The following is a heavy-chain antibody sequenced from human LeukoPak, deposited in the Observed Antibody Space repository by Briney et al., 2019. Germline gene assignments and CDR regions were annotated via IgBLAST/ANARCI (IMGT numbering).Heavy chain of an antibody. J-gene: IGHJ4*02. D-gene: IGHD4-11*01. CDR3: TTLSNDVLY. CDR2: MKSNRDGGTS. Sequence: NPRGSLRLSCAASGFTFHNAWMTWVRQAPGKGLEWVGRMKSNRDGGTSDYAAPVKGRFTISRDDSKNTLYLHMNSLRAEDTAVYYCTTLSNDVLYWGQGTLVTVS. CDR1: GFTFHNAW. V-gene: IGHV3-15*01.